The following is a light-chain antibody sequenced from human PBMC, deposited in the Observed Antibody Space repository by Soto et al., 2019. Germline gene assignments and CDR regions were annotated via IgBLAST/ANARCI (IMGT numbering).Light chain of an antibody. CDR1: SSNIGSNA. CDR2: SND. V-gene: IGLV1-44*01. Sequence: QSVLTQPPSASGTPGQRLTISCSGISSNIGSNAVNWYQQFPGTAPKLLIYSNDQRPSGVPDRFSGSKSGTSASLAISGLQAEDEADYYCATWDDSLNGWVFGGGTKVTVL. J-gene: IGLJ3*02. CDR3: ATWDDSLNGWV.